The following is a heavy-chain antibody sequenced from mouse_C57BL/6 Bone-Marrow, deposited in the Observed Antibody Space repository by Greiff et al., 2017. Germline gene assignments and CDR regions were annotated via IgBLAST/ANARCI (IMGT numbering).Heavy chain of an antibody. D-gene: IGHD2-10*01. J-gene: IGHJ1*03. Sequence: VQLQQPGAELVKPGASVKMSCKASGYTFTSYWITWVKQRPGQGLEWIGDIYPGSGSTNYNEKFKSKATLTVDTSSSTAYMQLSSLTSEDSAIYDCARPYYGNYWYFDVWGTGTTVTVSS. V-gene: IGHV1-55*01. CDR1: GYTFTSYW. CDR2: IYPGSGST. CDR3: ARPYYGNYWYFDV.